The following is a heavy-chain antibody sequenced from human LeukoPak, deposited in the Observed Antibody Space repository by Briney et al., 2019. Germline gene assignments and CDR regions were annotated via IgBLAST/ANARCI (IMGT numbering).Heavy chain of an antibody. CDR2: IYSGGST. D-gene: IGHD3-10*01. J-gene: IGHJ4*02. Sequence: GGSLRLSCAASGFTVSSNYMSWVRQAPGKGLEWVSVIYSGGSTYYADSVKGRFTISRDSSKNTLYLQMNSLRAEDTAVYYCARSPLWFGENYFDYWGQGTLVTVSS. CDR3: ARSPLWFGENYFDY. V-gene: IGHV3-53*01. CDR1: GFTVSSNY.